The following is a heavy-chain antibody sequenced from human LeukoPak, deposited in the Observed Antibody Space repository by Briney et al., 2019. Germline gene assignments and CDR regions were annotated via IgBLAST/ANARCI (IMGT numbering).Heavy chain of an antibody. CDR1: GFTFISYG. J-gene: IGHJ6*03. CDR3: AREAFSWAQWLGYYYNCYMDV. CDR2: IRYDGSNK. D-gene: IGHD6-19*01. Sequence: GGSLRLSCAASGFTFISYGMHWVRQAPGKGLEWVAFIRYDGSNKYYADSVKGRFTISRDSAKDSVYLQMNSLRAEDTAVYYCAREAFSWAQWLGYYYNCYMDVWGKGTTVTVSS. V-gene: IGHV3-30*02.